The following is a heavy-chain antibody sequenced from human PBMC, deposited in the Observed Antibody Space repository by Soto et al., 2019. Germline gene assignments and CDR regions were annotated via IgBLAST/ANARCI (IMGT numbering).Heavy chain of an antibody. D-gene: IGHD4-17*01. CDR2: IYWDDSY. CDR3: AHKGYVDYPLAY. V-gene: IGHV2-5*02. Sequence: QITLKESGPTLVKPTQTLTLTCTFSGFSLSTSGVGVGWIRQPPGKALEWLAVIYWDDSYHYSPSLRSRLTITKDTSKNPVVLTMTNMDPVDTATYYCAHKGYVDYPLAYGGQGTLVTVSS. CDR1: GFSLSTSGVG. J-gene: IGHJ4*02.